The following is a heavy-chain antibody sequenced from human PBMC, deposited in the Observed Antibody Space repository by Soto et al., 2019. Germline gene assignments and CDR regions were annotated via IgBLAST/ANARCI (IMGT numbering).Heavy chain of an antibody. Sequence: EVQLLDSGGGLVQPGGSLRLSCAASGFTFSNYAMSWVRQAPGKVLEWVSAISGSGVNTYYADSVKGRFTISRDNSKNTLYLQMDSLRGEDTAVYYCAKGYLDWTHAPYYFDYWGQGTLVTVSS. CDR2: ISGSGVNT. CDR3: AKGYLDWTHAPYYFDY. V-gene: IGHV3-23*01. CDR1: GFTFSNYA. J-gene: IGHJ4*02. D-gene: IGHD3-9*01.